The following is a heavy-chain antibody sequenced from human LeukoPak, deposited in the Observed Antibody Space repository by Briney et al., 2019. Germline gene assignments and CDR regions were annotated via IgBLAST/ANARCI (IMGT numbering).Heavy chain of an antibody. J-gene: IGHJ6*03. CDR2: IYTSGST. V-gene: IGHV4-4*07. Sequence: SETLSPTCTVSGGSISSYYWSWIRQPAGKGLEWIGRIYTSGSTNYNPSLKSRVTMSVDTSKNQFSLKLSSVTAADTAVYYCARRTAYYYGSGSYYNPPYYYYYMDVWGKGTTVTVSS. D-gene: IGHD3-10*01. CDR1: GGSISSYY. CDR3: ARRTAYYYGSGSYYNPPYYYYYMDV.